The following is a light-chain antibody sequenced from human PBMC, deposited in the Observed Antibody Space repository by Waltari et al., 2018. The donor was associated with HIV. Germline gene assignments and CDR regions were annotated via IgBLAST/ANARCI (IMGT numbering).Light chain of an antibody. J-gene: IGKJ1*01. CDR3: QHYYSTPWP. CDR1: QSVLSSSNNKNY. Sequence: DIVMTQSPESLAVSLDERATINCKSSQSVLSSSNNKNYLVWYQQKPGQPPKLLIYWASTRASGVPARFSGSGSGTAFSLTLSSLQAEDVAVYYCQHYYSTPWPFGQGTKVEVK. V-gene: IGKV4-1*01. CDR2: WAS.